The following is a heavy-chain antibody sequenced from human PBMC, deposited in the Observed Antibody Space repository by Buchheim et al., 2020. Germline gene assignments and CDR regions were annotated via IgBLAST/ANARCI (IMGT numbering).Heavy chain of an antibody. CDR1: GTFITTYF. J-gene: IGHJ4*02. CDR3: AALLDGPDSFPY. D-gene: IGHD4-17*01. V-gene: IGHV4-59*01. CDR2: VHHSEGT. Sequence: QVQLQESGPGLVKPSETLSLTCTVSGTFITTYFWSWIRQPPGKGLEWIGYVHHSEGTKYNPSLRSRVTMLLDMSENQFSLKLNSVTAGDTAVYYCAALLDGPDSFPYWGQGTL.